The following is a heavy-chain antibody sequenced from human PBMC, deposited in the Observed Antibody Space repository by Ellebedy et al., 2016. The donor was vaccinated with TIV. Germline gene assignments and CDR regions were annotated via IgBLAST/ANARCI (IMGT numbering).Heavy chain of an antibody. D-gene: IGHD3-9*01. CDR1: GSSFLGYY. V-gene: IGHV4-59*01. J-gene: IGHJ4*02. CDR2: LYYIGST. Sequence: MPSETLSLTCAVXGSSFLGYYWPWIRQPPGKGLEWIGYLYYIGSTNYNPSLKSRVTISVDTSKNQFSLKLSSVTAADTAVYYCARSSRILTGSFDYWGQGTLVTVSS. CDR3: ARSSRILTGSFDY.